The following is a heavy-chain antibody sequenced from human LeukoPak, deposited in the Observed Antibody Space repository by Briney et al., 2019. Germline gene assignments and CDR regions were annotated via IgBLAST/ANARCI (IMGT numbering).Heavy chain of an antibody. J-gene: IGHJ6*03. D-gene: IGHD3-22*01. CDR1: GFTFSDSW. V-gene: IGHV3-15*01. CDR3: TTEGGYLVPYSYHYYMDF. Sequence: GGSRRLSCAASGFTFSDSWMSWVRQAPGKGLEWVGRIKSKSHGETIEYAAPVQGRFTISRDDSKNTLYLQMNSLKTEDTAVYHCTTEGGYLVPYSYHYYMDFWGKGTTVTVSS. CDR2: IKSKSHGETI.